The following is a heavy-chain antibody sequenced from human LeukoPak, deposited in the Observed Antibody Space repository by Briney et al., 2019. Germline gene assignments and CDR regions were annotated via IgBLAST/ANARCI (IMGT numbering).Heavy chain of an antibody. J-gene: IGHJ6*02. Sequence: GGSLRLSCAASGFTFSSYGMHCVRQAPGKGLEGVAVIWYDGSNKYYADSVKGRFTISRDNSKNTLYLQMNSLRAEDTAVYYCARDVGSYNWNYVGYYGMDVWGQGTTVTVSS. CDR3: ARDVGSYNWNYVGYYGMDV. D-gene: IGHD1-7*01. V-gene: IGHV3-33*01. CDR2: IWYDGSNK. CDR1: GFTFSSYG.